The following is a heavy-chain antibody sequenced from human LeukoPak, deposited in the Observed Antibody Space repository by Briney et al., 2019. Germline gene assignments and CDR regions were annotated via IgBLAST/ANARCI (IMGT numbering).Heavy chain of an antibody. CDR3: ARNQDSSWYYYYMDV. J-gene: IGHJ6*03. V-gene: IGHV3-23*01. D-gene: IGHD6-13*01. Sequence: GGSLRLSCAASGFTFNNHAMSWVRQAPGKGLEWVSTITGSGGSTYSADSVKGRLTISRDNSKNTLYLQMNSLRADDTALYYCARNQDSSWYYYYMDVWGKGTTVTVSS. CDR2: ITGSGGST. CDR1: GFTFNNHA.